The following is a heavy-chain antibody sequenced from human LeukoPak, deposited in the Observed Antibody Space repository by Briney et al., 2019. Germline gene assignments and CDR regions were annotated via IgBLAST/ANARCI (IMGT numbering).Heavy chain of an antibody. J-gene: IGHJ4*02. CDR1: GFTFISYA. Sequence: PGGSLRLSCAASGFTFISYAMSWIRQPPGKGLERIGYIYYSGSTNYNPSLKSRVTISVDTSKNQFSLKLSSVTAADTAVYYCARHSERPAAGISYWGQGTLVTVSS. CDR3: ARHSERPAAGISY. D-gene: IGHD6-13*01. CDR2: IYYSGST. V-gene: IGHV4-59*08.